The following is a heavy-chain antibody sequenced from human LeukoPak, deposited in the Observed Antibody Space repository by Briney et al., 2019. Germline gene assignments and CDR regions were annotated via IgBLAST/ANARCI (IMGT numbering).Heavy chain of an antibody. V-gene: IGHV3-9*01. CDR2: ISWNSGSI. D-gene: IGHD3-10*01. J-gene: IGHJ4*02. CDR1: GFTFSSYA. CDR3: TSERSSGHFDY. Sequence: PGGSLRLPCAASGFTFSSYAMSWVRQAPGKGLEWVSGISWNSGSIGYADSVKGRSTISRDNAQNSLYLQMNSLRAEDTASYYCTSERSSGHFDYWGQGTLVTVSS.